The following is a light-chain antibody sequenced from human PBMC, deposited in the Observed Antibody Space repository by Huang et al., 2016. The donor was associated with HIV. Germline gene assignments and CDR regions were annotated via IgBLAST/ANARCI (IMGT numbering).Light chain of an antibody. Sequence: IVLTQSPATLSWYPGERVTLSCRASQSVGNYIAWYQQHPGQSPRRLIYDTSNRATGTPVRFSGSGSGTDFALTISNLESEDFAVYYCQQRSSGVTFGGGTKVQVK. CDR3: QQRSSGVT. CDR1: QSVGNY. J-gene: IGKJ4*01. V-gene: IGKV3-11*01. CDR2: DTS.